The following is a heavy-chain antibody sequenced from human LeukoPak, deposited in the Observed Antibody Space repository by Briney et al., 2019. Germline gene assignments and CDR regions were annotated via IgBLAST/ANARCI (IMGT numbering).Heavy chain of an antibody. CDR1: GGSISSSNW. CDR2: IYHSGST. Sequence: PSETLPLTCAVSGGSISSSNWWSWVRQPPGKGLEWIGEIYHSGSTNYNPSLKSRVTISVDKSKNQFSLKLSSVTAADTAVYYCARDGRSGSSYYFDYWGQGTLVTVSS. D-gene: IGHD3-10*01. CDR3: ARDGRSGSSYYFDY. J-gene: IGHJ4*02. V-gene: IGHV4-4*02.